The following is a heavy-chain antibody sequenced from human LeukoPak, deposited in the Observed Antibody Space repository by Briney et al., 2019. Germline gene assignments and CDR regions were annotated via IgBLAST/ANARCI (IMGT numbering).Heavy chain of an antibody. CDR1: AFTFSSYW. D-gene: IGHD3-22*01. CDR2: TQKDGSEK. Sequence: GGSLRVSCAASAFTFSSYWMSWVRQAPGKGLEWVANTQKDGSEKYYVDSVKGRFTISRDNANNSLYLQMNSLRAEDTAVYYCARDRYYDSSGLDFGGKGTTVTVSS. V-gene: IGHV3-7*01. J-gene: IGHJ6*04. CDR3: ARDRYYDSSGLDF.